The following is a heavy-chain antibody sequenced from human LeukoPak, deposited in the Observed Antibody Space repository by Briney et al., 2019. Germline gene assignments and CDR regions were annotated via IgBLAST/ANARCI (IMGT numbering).Heavy chain of an antibody. CDR2: INPNSGGT. D-gene: IGHD4-23*01. CDR3: ARDPLNGGNSRGFDY. V-gene: IGHV1-2*02. CDR1: GYTFTGYY. Sequence: GASVKVSCKASGYTFTGYYMHWVRQAPGQGLEWMGWINPNSGGTNYAQKFQGRVTMTRDTSISTAYMELSRLRSDDTAVYYCARDPLNGGNSRGFDYWGQGTLVTVSS. J-gene: IGHJ4*02.